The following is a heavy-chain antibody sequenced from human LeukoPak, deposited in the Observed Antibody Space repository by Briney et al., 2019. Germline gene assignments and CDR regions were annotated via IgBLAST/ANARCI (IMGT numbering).Heavy chain of an antibody. D-gene: IGHD6-19*01. V-gene: IGHV4-34*01. CDR1: GGSFSGYY. CDR3: AGSGRYTFDY. Sequence: SETLSLTCAVYGGSFSGYYWSWIRQPPGKGLEWIGEINHSGSTNYNPSLKSRVTISVDTSKNQFSLKLSSVTAADTAVYYCAGSGRYTFDYWGQGTLVTVSS. J-gene: IGHJ4*02. CDR2: INHSGST.